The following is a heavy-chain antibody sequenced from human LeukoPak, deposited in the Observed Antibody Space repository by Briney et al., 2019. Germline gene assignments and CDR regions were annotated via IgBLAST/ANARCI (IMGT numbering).Heavy chain of an antibody. CDR3: ARDTDGNLDH. D-gene: IGHD2-8*01. J-gene: IGHJ4*02. V-gene: IGHV3-21*06. CDR1: GFTFSSHN. Sequence: GESLRLSCAASGFTFSSHNMNWVRQAPGKGLEWVSSISSSSTYMYYADSVKGRFTISRDNARNSLFLEVNSLRAEDTAVYYCARDTDGNLDHWGQGTLVTVSS. CDR2: ISSSSTYM.